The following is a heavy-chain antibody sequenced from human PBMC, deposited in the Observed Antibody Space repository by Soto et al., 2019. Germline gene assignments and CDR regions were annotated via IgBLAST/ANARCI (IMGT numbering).Heavy chain of an antibody. J-gene: IGHJ4*02. V-gene: IGHV3-23*01. CDR2: ISGSGGST. CDR3: ATDSSYRGYFDY. CDR1: GFTFSSYA. D-gene: IGHD1-26*01. Sequence: EVQLLESGGGLVQPGGSLRLSCAASGFTFSSYAMSWVRQAPGKGLEWVSAISGSGGSTYYADSVKGRFTISRDNSKNTLYLQMNSLRAEDTAVYYCATDSSYRGYFDYWGQGTLVTVSS.